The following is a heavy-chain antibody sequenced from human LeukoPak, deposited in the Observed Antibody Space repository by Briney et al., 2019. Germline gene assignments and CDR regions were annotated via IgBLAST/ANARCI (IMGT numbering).Heavy chain of an antibody. V-gene: IGHV3-30*02. CDR2: IQYDGSNE. J-gene: IGHJ6*01. D-gene: IGHD2-15*01. Sequence: GGSLRLTCAASGFTFSSYGMHWVRQAPGKGLEWVAYIQYDGSNEQYAHSVKGRFRISRDSSQNILYLQMNSLRAEDTAVYYCAKDRCSSGIGCYYYNVDVLGKGTTVTISS. CDR1: GFTFSSYG. CDR3: AKDRCSSGIGCYYYNVDV.